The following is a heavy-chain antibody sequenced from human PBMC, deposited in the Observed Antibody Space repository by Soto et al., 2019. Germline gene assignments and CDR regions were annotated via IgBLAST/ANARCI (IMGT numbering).Heavy chain of an antibody. D-gene: IGHD6-19*01. J-gene: IGHJ4*02. CDR3: AIPGYSSGWHGAY. Sequence: VQLVESGGGLVQPGGSLRLSCAASGFTFSSYSMNWVRQAPGKGLEWVSYISSSSSTIYYADSVKGRFTISRDNAKNSLYLQMNSLRAEDTAVYYCAIPGYSSGWHGAYWGQGTLVTVSS. CDR1: GFTFSSYS. V-gene: IGHV3-48*01. CDR2: ISSSSSTI.